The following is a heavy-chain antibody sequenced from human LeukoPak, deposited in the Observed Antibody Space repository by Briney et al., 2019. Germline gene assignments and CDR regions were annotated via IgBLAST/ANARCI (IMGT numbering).Heavy chain of an antibody. J-gene: IGHJ4*02. CDR1: GFTFSSHA. CDR3: AKAPYGTRYFDY. CDR2: LSGSGYNT. Sequence: PGGSLRLSCAASGFTFSSHALSWVRQAPGKGLEWVSSLSGSGYNTYYADSVKGRFTISRDNSKNTVYLQMNSLRAEDTAVYYCAKAPYGTRYFDYWGQGTLVTVSS. D-gene: IGHD2-2*01. V-gene: IGHV3-23*01.